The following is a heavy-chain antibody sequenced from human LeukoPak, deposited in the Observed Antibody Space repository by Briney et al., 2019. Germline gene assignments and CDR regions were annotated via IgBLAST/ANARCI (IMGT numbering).Heavy chain of an antibody. CDR1: GGTFSSYA. D-gene: IGHD3-22*01. CDR2: IIPILGIA. CDR3: ARDRHYYDSSGPLGY. V-gene: IGHV1-69*04. J-gene: IGHJ4*02. Sequence: GASVKVSCKASGGTFSSYAISWVRQAPGQGLEWMGRIIPILGIANYAQKFQGRVTITADKSTSTAYMELSSLRSEDTAVSYCARDRHYYDSSGPLGYWGQGTLVTVSS.